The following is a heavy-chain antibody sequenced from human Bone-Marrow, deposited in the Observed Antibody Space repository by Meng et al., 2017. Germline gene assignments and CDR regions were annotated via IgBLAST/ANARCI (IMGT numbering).Heavy chain of an antibody. CDR1: GDSVSSNSAA. CDR2: TYYRSKWYN. Sequence: SCAISGDSVSSNSAAWNWIRQSPSRGLEWLGRTYYRSKWYNDYAVSVKSRITINPDTSKNQFSLQLNSVTPEDTAVYYCARGEQWLAPILGFDYWGQGTLVTVSS. D-gene: IGHD6-19*01. J-gene: IGHJ4*02. V-gene: IGHV6-1*01. CDR3: ARGEQWLAPILGFDY.